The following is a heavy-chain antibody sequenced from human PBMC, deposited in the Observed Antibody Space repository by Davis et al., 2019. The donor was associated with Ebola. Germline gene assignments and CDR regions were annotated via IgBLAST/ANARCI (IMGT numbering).Heavy chain of an antibody. V-gene: IGHV1-69*13. CDR3: ATAKAHDDAFDI. D-gene: IGHD1-1*01. CDR1: GGTFSSYA. J-gene: IGHJ3*02. CDR2: IIPIFGTA. Sequence: SVKVSCKASGGTFSSYAISWVRQAPGQGLEWMGGIIPIFGTANYAQKFQGRVTITADESTSTAYMELSSLRSEDTAVYYCATAKAHDDAFDIWGQGTMVTVSS.